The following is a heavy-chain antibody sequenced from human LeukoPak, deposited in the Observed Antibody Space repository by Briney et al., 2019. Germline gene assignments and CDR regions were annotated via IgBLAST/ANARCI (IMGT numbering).Heavy chain of an antibody. J-gene: IGHJ4*02. CDR2: IYHSGST. V-gene: IGHV4-30-2*01. CDR3: AGSSIAARRYFDY. D-gene: IGHD6-6*01. CDR1: GGSISSGGYY. Sequence: PSETLSLTCTVSGGSISSGGYYWSWIRQPPGKGLEWIGYIYHSGSTYYNPSPKSRVTISVDRSKNQFSLKLSSVTAADTAVYYCAGSSIAARRYFDYWGQGTLVTVSS.